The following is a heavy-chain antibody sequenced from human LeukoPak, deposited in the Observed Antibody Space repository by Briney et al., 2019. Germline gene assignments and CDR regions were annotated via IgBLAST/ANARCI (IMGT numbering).Heavy chain of an antibody. CDR1: GGSISSYY. CDR2: INHSGST. V-gene: IGHV4-34*01. D-gene: IGHD5-18*01. Sequence: PSETLSLTCTVSGGSISSYYWSWIRQPPGKGLEWIGEINHSGSTNYNPSLKSRVTISVDTSKNQFSLKLSSVTAADTAVYYCACGYSYGYGYWGQGTLVTVSS. CDR3: ACGYSYGYGY. J-gene: IGHJ4*02.